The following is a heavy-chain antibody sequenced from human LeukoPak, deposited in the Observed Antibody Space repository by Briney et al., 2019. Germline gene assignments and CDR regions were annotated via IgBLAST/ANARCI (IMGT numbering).Heavy chain of an antibody. J-gene: IGHJ6*03. CDR1: GGSISSHY. CDR2: IYTSGST. V-gene: IGHV4-4*07. CDR3: ARETSQKGAHYMDV. Sequence: SETLSLTCTVSGGSISSHYWSWIRQPAGKGLEWIGRIYTSGSTNYNPSLKSRVTISVDTSKKQFSLKLTSVTVADTAVYYCARETSQKGAHYMDVWGKGTTVTISS. D-gene: IGHD3-16*01.